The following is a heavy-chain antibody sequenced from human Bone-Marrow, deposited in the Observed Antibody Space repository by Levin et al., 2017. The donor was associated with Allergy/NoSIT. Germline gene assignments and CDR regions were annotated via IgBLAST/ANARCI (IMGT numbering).Heavy chain of an antibody. J-gene: IGHJ4*02. CDR3: AKVYTIVWDWGHFDS. Sequence: PGGSLRLSCAASGFTFSSFPMHWVRQAPGKGLEWLAVISYDGSEKYYANSVKGRFTISRDNSKNTLYLQLNSLRPEDTAVYYCAKVYTIVWDWGHFDSWGQGTLVTVSS. CDR1: GFTFSSFP. CDR2: ISYDGSEK. V-gene: IGHV3-30-3*01. D-gene: IGHD3-16*01.